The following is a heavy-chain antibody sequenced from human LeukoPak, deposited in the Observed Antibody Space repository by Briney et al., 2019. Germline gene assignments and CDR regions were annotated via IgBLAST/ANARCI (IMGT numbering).Heavy chain of an antibody. CDR1: GYTFTGYY. Sequence: GASVKVSCKASGYTFTGYYMHWVRQAPGQGLEWMGWINPNSGGTNYAQKFQGRVTMTRDTSISTAYMELSRLRSDDTAVYYCARDPVPPHPSYLAAAGDEPMDVWGKGTTVTVSS. CDR3: ARDPVPPHPSYLAAAGDEPMDV. D-gene: IGHD6-13*01. J-gene: IGHJ6*04. V-gene: IGHV1-2*02. CDR2: INPNSGGT.